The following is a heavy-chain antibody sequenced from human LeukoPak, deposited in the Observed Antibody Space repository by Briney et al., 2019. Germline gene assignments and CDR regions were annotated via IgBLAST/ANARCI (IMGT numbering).Heavy chain of an antibody. CDR1: GLIFTNVG. J-gene: IGHJ4*02. CDR3: ATLGVYPVTLPSDVY. CDR2: IRHSGGTT. V-gene: IGHV3-23*01. Sequence: GGSLRLSCATYGLIFTNVGMSWVRQAPGKGLEWLSAIRHSGGTTYYADSVEGRFTISSDNSKKTLYLQMHNLRAEDTAVYYCATLGVYPVTLPSDVYWGQGTLVTVSS. D-gene: IGHD4-17*01.